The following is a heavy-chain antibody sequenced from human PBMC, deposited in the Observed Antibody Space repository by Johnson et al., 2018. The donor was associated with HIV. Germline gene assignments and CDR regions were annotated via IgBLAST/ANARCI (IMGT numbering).Heavy chain of an antibody. CDR3: VRDSSGYSGFDI. CDR1: GFRFDDYA. D-gene: IGHD3-22*01. Sequence: VQLVESGGAVVQPGGSLRLSCAASGFRFDDYAMHWVRQVPGRGLEWVSGINWNGGSTGYADSVKGRFTISRDNAKNSLYLQMNSLRSEDTAVYYCVRDSSGYSGFDIWGQGTMVTVSS. V-gene: IGHV3-20*04. J-gene: IGHJ3*02. CDR2: INWNGGST.